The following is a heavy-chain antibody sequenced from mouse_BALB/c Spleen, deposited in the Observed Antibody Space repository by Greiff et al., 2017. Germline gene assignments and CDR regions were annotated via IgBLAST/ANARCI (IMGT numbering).Heavy chain of an antibody. CDR2: INSNGGST. J-gene: IGHJ2*01. CDR1: GFTFSSYG. D-gene: IGHD1-1*01. Sequence: EVQLVESGGGLVQPGGSLKLSCAASGFTFSSYGMSWVRQTPDKRLELVATINSNGGSTYYPDSVKGRFTISRDNAKNTLYLQMSSLKSEDTAMYYCARDRYYYGSSYYFDYWGQGTTLTVSS. V-gene: IGHV5-6-3*01. CDR3: ARDRYYYGSSYYFDY.